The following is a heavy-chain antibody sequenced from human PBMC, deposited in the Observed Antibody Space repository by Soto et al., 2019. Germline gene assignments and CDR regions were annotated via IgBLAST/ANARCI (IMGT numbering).Heavy chain of an antibody. CDR1: GYPFSENQ. V-gene: IGHV1-2*02. J-gene: IGHJ5*02. Sequence: GASVKVSCKASGYPFSENQIHGLVRSAGQCLEWMGRINPKSDDTNYAQKFQGRVTMTRDTSIDTAYLELTGLTSDDTATYYCARKHSLDYIRWGLDPWGQGTLVTVSS. D-gene: IGHD4-4*01. CDR3: ARKHSLDYIRWGLDP. CDR2: INPKSDDT.